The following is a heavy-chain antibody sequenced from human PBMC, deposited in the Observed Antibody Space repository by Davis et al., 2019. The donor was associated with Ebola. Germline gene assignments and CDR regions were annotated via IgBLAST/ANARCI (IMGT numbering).Heavy chain of an antibody. CDR3: ARDRGYMDV. Sequence: ASVTVSCKASGYTFSNYAFSWVRQAPGQGLQWMGWVGTYNGVTNYAQSLQGRVTMTTDTSTSTAYMELRNLRSDDTGVYYCARDRGYMDVWGQGTTVTVSS. V-gene: IGHV1-18*01. D-gene: IGHD3-10*01. CDR1: GYTFSNYA. CDR2: VGTYNGVT. J-gene: IGHJ6*03.